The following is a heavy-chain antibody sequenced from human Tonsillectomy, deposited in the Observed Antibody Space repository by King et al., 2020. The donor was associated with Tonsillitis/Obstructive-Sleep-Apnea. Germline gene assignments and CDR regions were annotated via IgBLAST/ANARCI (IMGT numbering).Heavy chain of an antibody. V-gene: IGHV3-30*01. CDR2: ISYAGTNK. CDR1: GFTFSNYS. CDR3: ARGGDQLVYYYYYYYYMDV. J-gene: IGHJ6*03. D-gene: IGHD2-2*02. Sequence: VQLVESGGGVVQPGRSLRLSCAASGFTFSNYSMHWVRQAPGKGLEWVAVISYAGTNKNYADSVKGRFTISRDNSKHTLYLQMNSLRADDTAVYYCARGGDQLVYYYYYYYYMDVWGTGTTVTVSS.